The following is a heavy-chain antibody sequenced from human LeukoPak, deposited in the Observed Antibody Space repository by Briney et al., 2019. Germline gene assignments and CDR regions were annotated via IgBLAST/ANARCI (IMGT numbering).Heavy chain of an antibody. CDR1: GFTFSSYA. CDR3: AKDMEWLVQYWFDP. V-gene: IGHV3-23*01. Sequence: GSLRLSCAASGFTFSSYAIGWVRPGPGKGLEWVSAINGSGGSTHYADSVKGRFTISRDNSKNTLYLQMNSLRAEDTAVYYCAKDMEWLVQYWFDPWGQGTLVTVSS. CDR2: INGSGGST. D-gene: IGHD6-19*01. J-gene: IGHJ5*02.